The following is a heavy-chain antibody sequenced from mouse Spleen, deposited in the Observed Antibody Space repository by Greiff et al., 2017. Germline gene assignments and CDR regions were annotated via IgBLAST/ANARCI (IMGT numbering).Heavy chain of an antibody. V-gene: IGHV1-82*01. CDR3: ARWALTGWYFDV. CDR2: IYPGDGDT. CDR1: GYAFSSSW. Sequence: QVQLQQSGPELVKPGASVKISCKASGYAFSSSWMNWVKQRPGKGLEWIGRIYPGDGDTNYNGKFKGKATLTADKSSSTAYMQLSSLTSEDSAVYFCARWALTGWYFDVWGTGTTVTVSS. D-gene: IGHD4-1*01. J-gene: IGHJ1*03.